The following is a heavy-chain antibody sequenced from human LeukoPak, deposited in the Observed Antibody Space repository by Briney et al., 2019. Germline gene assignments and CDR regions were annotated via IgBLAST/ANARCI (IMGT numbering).Heavy chain of an antibody. J-gene: IGHJ3*02. Sequence: SETLSLTCSVSGASISRNTYYWGWIRQSPGKGLEWIGTFYYTGSTYYNPSLKSRITISVDTSKNHFSLKLSSVTAADTAVYYCARASYYDSSGYYYNAFDIWGQGTMVTVSS. D-gene: IGHD3-22*01. CDR2: FYYTGST. CDR1: GASISRNTYY. CDR3: ARASYYDSSGYYYNAFDI. V-gene: IGHV4-39*02.